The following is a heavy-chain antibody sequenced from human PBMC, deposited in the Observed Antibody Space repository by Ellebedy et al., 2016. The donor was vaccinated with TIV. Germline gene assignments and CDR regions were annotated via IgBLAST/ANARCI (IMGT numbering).Heavy chain of an antibody. CDR3: ARANPSDYYDSSGYYSGDAFDI. Sequence: GGSLRLXXAASGFTFSSYGMHWVRQVPGKGLEWVAVIWYDGSNKYYADSVKGRFTISRDNSKNTLYLQMNSLRAEDTAVYYCARANPSDYYDSSGYYSGDAFDIWGQGTMVTVSS. D-gene: IGHD3-22*01. V-gene: IGHV3-33*01. CDR1: GFTFSSYG. J-gene: IGHJ3*02. CDR2: IWYDGSNK.